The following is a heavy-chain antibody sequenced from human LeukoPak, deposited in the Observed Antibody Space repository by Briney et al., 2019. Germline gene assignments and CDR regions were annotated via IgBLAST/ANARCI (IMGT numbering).Heavy chain of an antibody. V-gene: IGHV4-34*01. J-gene: IGHJ6*03. CDR3: ARGHAGPPGDYYYYMDV. CDR1: GGSFSGYY. CDR2: INHSGGT. Sequence: SETLSLTCAVYGGSFSGYYWSWIRQPPGKGLEWIGEINHSGGTNYNPSLKSRVTISVDTSKNQFSLKLSSVTAADTAVYYCARGHAGPPGDYYYYMDVWGKGTTVTVSS. D-gene: IGHD1-1*01.